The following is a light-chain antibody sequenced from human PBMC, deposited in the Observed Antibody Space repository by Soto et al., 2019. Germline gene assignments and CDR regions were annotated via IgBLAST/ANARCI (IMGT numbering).Light chain of an antibody. CDR2: RVS. CDR1: QTITT. V-gene: IGKV3D-20*02. J-gene: IGKJ5*01. CDR3: QQRNTWPPIT. Sequence: EIVLTQSPGTLSLSPGERATLSCRASQTITTLAWYQRKPGQAPRLLIYRVSSRATGVPDRFSGSGSGTDYTLTISRLEPEDFALYYCQQRNTWPPITFGQGTRLEIK.